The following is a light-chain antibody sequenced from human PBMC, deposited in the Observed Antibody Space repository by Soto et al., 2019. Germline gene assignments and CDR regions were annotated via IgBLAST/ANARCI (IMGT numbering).Light chain of an antibody. CDR2: EVS. CDR3: CSYAGTPYV. Sequence: QSALTQPASVSGSPRQSITISCTGTSSDVGSYNLVSWYQQHPGKAPKLMIYEVSERPSGVSNRFSGSKSGNTASLTISGLQAEDEADYYCCSYAGTPYVFGTGTKVTVL. V-gene: IGLV2-23*02. CDR1: SSDVGSYNL. J-gene: IGLJ1*01.